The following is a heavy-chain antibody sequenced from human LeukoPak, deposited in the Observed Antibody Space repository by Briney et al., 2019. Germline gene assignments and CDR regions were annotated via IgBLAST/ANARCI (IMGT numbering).Heavy chain of an antibody. CDR1: GYTFTSYG. Sequence: GASVKVSCKASGYTFTSYGISWVRQAPGQGLEWMGWISAYNGNTNYAQKFQGRVTMTRDTSISTAYMELSRLRSDDTAVYYCARGMTRYSYGLGSPYYSSHGGLDWFDPWGQGTLVTVSS. V-gene: IGHV1-18*01. CDR3: ARGMTRYSYGLGSPYYSSHGGLDWFDP. CDR2: ISAYNGNT. J-gene: IGHJ5*02. D-gene: IGHD5-18*01.